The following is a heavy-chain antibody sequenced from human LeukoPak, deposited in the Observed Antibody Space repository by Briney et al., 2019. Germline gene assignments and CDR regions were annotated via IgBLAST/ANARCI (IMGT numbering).Heavy chain of an antibody. CDR1: GFTFSDYY. J-gene: IGHJ4*02. CDR3: ARAGRGLRYFDWLTYDY. D-gene: IGHD3-9*01. Sequence: GGSLRLSCAASGFTFSDYYMTWIRQAPGKGLEWVSYISTSGTAIYYADSVKGRFTISRDNSRNSLYLQMNSLRAEDTAVYYCARAGRGLRYFDWLTYDYWGQGTLVTVSS. V-gene: IGHV3-11*04. CDR2: ISTSGTAI.